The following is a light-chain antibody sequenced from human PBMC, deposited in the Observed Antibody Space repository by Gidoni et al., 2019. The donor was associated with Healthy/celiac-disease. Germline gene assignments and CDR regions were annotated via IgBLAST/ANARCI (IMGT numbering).Light chain of an antibody. CDR2: DAS. CDR3: QQLNSLFT. V-gene: IGKV1-9*01. Sequence: DIQLTQSPSFLSASVGDRVTITCRASQGISSYLAWYQQKPGKAPKLLIYDASTLQSGVPSRFSGSGSGTEFTLTISSLQPEDFATYYCQQLNSLFTFXPXTKVDIK. J-gene: IGKJ3*01. CDR1: QGISSY.